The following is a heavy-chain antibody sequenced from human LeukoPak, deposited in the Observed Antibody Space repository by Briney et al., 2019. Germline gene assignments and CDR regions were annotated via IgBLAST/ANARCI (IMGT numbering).Heavy chain of an antibody. D-gene: IGHD1-26*01. CDR1: GFTFSSYS. J-gene: IGHJ4*02. V-gene: IGHV3-48*04. Sequence: GGSLRLSCEASGFTFSSYSMNWVRQAPGKGLEWVSFISSSSSTIYYADSVKGRFTISRDNAKNSLYLQMNSLRAEDTAVYYCARDRGGSYSAIDYWGQGTLVTVSS. CDR2: ISSSSSTI. CDR3: ARDRGGSYSAIDY.